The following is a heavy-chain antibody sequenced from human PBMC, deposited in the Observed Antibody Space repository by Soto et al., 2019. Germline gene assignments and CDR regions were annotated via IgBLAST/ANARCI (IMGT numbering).Heavy chain of an antibody. J-gene: IGHJ4*02. CDR3: ARHYYDSSGYYFTYYFDY. V-gene: IGHV3-23*01. Sequence: GGSLRLSCAASGFTFSSYAMNWVRQAPGKGLEWVSVISGSDGSTYYADSVKGRFTISRDNSKNTLYLQMNSLRAEDTAVYYCARHYYDSSGYYFTYYFDYWGQGTLVTVSS. D-gene: IGHD3-22*01. CDR2: ISGSDGST. CDR1: GFTFSSYA.